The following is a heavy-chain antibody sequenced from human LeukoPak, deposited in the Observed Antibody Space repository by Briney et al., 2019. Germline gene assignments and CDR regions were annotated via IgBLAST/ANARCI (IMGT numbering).Heavy chain of an antibody. Sequence: GASVKVSCKASGGTFSSYTISWVRQAPGQGLDWMGRIIPILGIANYAQKFQGRVTITADKSTSTAYMELSSLRSEDTAVYYCAREGKGYYGSSGDAFDIWGQGTMVTLFS. CDR1: GGTFSSYT. CDR2: IIPILGIA. J-gene: IGHJ3*02. CDR3: AREGKGYYGSSGDAFDI. D-gene: IGHD3-10*01. V-gene: IGHV1-69*04.